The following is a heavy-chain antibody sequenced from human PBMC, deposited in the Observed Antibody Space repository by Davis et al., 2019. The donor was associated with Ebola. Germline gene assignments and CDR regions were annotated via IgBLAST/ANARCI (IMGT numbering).Heavy chain of an antibody. Sequence: GESLKISCTASGFGFDTYGMSWVRQAPGKGLEWVSGINWSGGSTSYADSVKGRFTISRDNAKNSLYLQLNSLRAEDTALYYCVRRSGFYYRLDCWGQGTLVTVSS. J-gene: IGHJ4*02. CDR3: VRRSGFYYRLDC. V-gene: IGHV3-20*04. D-gene: IGHD3-3*01. CDR1: GFGFDTYG. CDR2: INWSGGST.